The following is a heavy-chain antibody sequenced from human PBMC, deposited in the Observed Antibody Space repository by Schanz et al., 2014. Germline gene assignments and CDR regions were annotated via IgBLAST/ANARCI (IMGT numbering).Heavy chain of an antibody. J-gene: IGHJ6*02. CDR2: IWYDGSNE. CDR1: GFTFSNHG. V-gene: IGHV3-33*01. CDR3: ARDGGEVVRGVIEGVNHYYYGMDV. D-gene: IGHD3-10*01. Sequence: QVQLVESGGGVVQPGRSLRLSCAASGFTFSNHGMHWVRQSPGKGLEWVALIWYDGSNEYYADSVKGRFTISRDNPKKTLYLQMNSLRAEDTAVYYCARDGGEVVRGVIEGVNHYYYGMDVWGQGTTVTVSS.